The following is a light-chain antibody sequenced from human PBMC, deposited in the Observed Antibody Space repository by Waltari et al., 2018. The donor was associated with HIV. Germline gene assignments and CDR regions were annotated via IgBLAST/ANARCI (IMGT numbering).Light chain of an antibody. CDR1: SSDVGHYNS. CDR2: DVN. J-gene: IGLJ3*02. CDR3: SSYAGRDTPNWV. V-gene: IGLV2-11*01. Sequence: QSALTQPRSVSESPGQSVTISCTGTSSDVGHYNSVPWYRQYPGTAPKLIIFDVNKRPSGIPDRFSGSKSGNTASLTISGLQGEDEADYYCSSYAGRDTPNWVFGGGTKLTVL.